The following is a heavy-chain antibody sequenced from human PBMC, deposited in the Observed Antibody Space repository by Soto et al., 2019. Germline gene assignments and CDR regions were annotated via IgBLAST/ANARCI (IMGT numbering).Heavy chain of an antibody. V-gene: IGHV1-3*01. D-gene: IGHD2-15*01. CDR1: GYTFTSYA. CDR3: ASATEEMYWVNFDY. J-gene: IGHJ4*02. Sequence: ASVKVSCKASGYTFTSYAMHWVRQAPGQRLEWMGWINAGNGNTKYSQKLQGRATITSNTSATTDYMALSSLSSEDTAVYYCASATEEMYWVNFDYWGQGTLVTVSS. CDR2: INAGNGNT.